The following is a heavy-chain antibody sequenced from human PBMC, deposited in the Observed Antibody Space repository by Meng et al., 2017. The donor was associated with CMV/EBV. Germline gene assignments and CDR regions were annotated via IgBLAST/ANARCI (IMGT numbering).Heavy chain of an antibody. CDR1: GYTFTGYY. J-gene: IGHJ5*02. CDR3: ARDRIAARPRNWLDP. V-gene: IGHV1-2*02. D-gene: IGHD6-6*01. CDR2: INPNSGGT. Sequence: SGYTFTGYYMHWGRQAPGQGLEWMGWINPNSGGTNYAQKFQGRVTMTRDTSISTAYMELSRLRSDDTAVYYCARDRIAARPRNWLDPWGQGTLVTVSS.